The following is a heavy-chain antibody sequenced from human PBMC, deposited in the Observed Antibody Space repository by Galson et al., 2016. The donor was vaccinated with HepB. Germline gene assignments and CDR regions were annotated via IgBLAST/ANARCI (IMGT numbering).Heavy chain of an antibody. CDR1: GDSVSSNSAT. J-gene: IGHJ6*02. CDR2: TYYRSKWYN. V-gene: IGHV6-1*01. Sequence: CAISGDSVSSNSATWNWIRQSPSRGLGRLGRTYYRSKWYNDYAVSVKSRVTINTDTSTNQFSLHLNFVTPEDTAVYYCARQYSSSSFYYGMDVWGQGTTVTVSS. D-gene: IGHD6-6*01. CDR3: ARQYSSSSFYYGMDV.